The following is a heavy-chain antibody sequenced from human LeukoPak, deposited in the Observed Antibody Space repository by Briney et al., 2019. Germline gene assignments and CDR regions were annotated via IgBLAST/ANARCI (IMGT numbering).Heavy chain of an antibody. J-gene: IGHJ3*02. CDR3: ARGELGISAFDI. CDR2: INHSGST. CDR1: GGSLSGYY. V-gene: IGHV4-34*01. D-gene: IGHD7-27*01. Sequence: PSETLSLTCAVYGGSLSGYYWSWIRQPPGKGLKWIGEINHSGSTNYHPSLKSRVTISLDTSRNQFSLKLRSVTAADTAVYYCARGELGISAFDIWGQGTMATVSS.